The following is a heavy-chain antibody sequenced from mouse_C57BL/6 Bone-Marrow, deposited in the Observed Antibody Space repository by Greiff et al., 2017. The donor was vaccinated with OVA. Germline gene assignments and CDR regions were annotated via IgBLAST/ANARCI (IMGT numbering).Heavy chain of an antibody. J-gene: IGHJ2*01. CDR2: IDPSDSYT. Sequence: QVQLQQSGAELVMPGASVKLSCKASGYTFTSYWMHWVKQRPGQGLEWIGEIDPSDSYTNYNQKFKGKSTLTVDKSSSTAYMQLSSRTSEDAAVYYCAREGDYGVYYLDSGGQGTTLTVSS. V-gene: IGHV1-69*01. D-gene: IGHD2-4*01. CDR1: GYTFTSYW. CDR3: AREGDYGVYYLDS.